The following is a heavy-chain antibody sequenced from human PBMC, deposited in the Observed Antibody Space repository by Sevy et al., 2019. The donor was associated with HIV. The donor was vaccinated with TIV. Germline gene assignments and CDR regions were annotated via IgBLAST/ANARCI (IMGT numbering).Heavy chain of an antibody. Sequence: ASVKVSCKAFGGTFSSYAISWVRQAPGQGLEWMGGIIPISATANYAQKFQGRVTITADESTRTAYMGMSGLRSEDTAVNYCASTDYYDSDGYYLYAFDIWGQGTMVTVSS. CDR2: IIPISATA. V-gene: IGHV1-69*13. CDR1: GGTFSSYA. CDR3: ASTDYYDSDGYYLYAFDI. D-gene: IGHD3-22*01. J-gene: IGHJ3*02.